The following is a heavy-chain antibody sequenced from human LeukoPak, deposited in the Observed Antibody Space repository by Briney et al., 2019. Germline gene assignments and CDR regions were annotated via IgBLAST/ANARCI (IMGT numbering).Heavy chain of an antibody. D-gene: IGHD5-18*01. CDR3: ARDRDTAMAPYYFDY. V-gene: IGHV4-38-2*02. CDR1: GYSISSGYY. CDR2: IYHTGST. J-gene: IGHJ4*02. Sequence: SETLSLTCAVSGYSISSGYYWGWIRQPPGKGLEWIGSIYHTGSTYYNPSLKSRVTISVATSKNQFSLKLSSVTAADTAVYYCARDRDTAMAPYYFDYWGQGTLVTVSS.